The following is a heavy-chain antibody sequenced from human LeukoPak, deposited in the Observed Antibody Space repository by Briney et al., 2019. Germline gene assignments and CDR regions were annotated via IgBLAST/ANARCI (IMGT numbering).Heavy chain of an antibody. Sequence: SETLSLTCTVSGGSISSYYWSWIRQPPGKGLEWIGYIYYSGSTNYNLSLKSRVSMSVDTSKNQFSLKLSSVTAADTAVYYCASLLYYDILTGYSLDVWGQGTTVTASS. V-gene: IGHV4-59*08. CDR2: IYYSGST. J-gene: IGHJ6*02. CDR3: ASLLYYDILTGYSLDV. CDR1: GGSISSYY. D-gene: IGHD3-9*01.